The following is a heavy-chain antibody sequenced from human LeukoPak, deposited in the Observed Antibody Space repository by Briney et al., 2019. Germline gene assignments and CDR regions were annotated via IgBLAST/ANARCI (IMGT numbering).Heavy chain of an antibody. Sequence: GGALRLSCAASGFTFSKYWMSWARQAPGKGLEWVADKKQDGTQKYYVDSVEGRFTISRDNAKNSLYLQMNSLRVEDTAVYYCARDCGSDCSQAFDIWGQGTMVTVSS. CDR2: KKQDGTQK. J-gene: IGHJ3*02. V-gene: IGHV3-7*05. CDR3: ARDCGSDCSQAFDI. D-gene: IGHD2-21*02. CDR1: GFTFSKYW.